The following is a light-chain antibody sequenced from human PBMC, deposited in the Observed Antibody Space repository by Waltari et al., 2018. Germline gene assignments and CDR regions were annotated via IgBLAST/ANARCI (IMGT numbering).Light chain of an antibody. CDR1: PSVLYSSNNKNY. V-gene: IGKV4-1*01. CDR3: QQYYSTPWT. CDR2: WAS. Sequence: DIVMTQSPASLAVSLGERATINRKSSPSVLYSSNNKNYLAWYQQKPGQPPKLLIYWASNRESGVPDRISGSGSGTDFTLTISSLQAEDVAVYYCQQYYSTPWTFGQGTKVEIK. J-gene: IGKJ1*01.